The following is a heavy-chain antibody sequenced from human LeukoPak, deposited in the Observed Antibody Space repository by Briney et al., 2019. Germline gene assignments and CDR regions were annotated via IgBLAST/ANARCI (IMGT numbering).Heavy chain of an antibody. CDR3: VRDRGWLQFDY. Sequence: GGSLGLSCAASGFTFSSYWMSWVRQVPGKGLEWVANIKEDGSDKYYVDSVKGRFTISRDNAKNSLYLQMSSLRAEDTAVYYCVRDRGWLQFDYWGQGTLATVSS. D-gene: IGHD5-24*01. CDR1: GFTFSSYW. CDR2: IKEDGSDK. V-gene: IGHV3-7*01. J-gene: IGHJ4*02.